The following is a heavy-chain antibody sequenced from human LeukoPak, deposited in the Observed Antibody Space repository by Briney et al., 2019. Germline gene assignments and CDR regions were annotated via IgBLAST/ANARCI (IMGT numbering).Heavy chain of an antibody. CDR3: ASVFGGTTGVSYFDY. J-gene: IGHJ4*02. CDR1: GGSFSGYY. Sequence: SETLSLTCAVFGGSFSGYYWSWIRQPPGKGLEWIGEINHSGSTNYNPSLKSRVTISADTSKNQLSLKLSSVTAADTAVYYCASVFGGTTGVSYFDYWGQGTLVTVSS. V-gene: IGHV4-34*01. CDR2: INHSGST. D-gene: IGHD1-7*01.